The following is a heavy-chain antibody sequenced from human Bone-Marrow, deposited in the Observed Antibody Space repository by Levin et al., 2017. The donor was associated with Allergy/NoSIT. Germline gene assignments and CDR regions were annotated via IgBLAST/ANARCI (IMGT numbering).Heavy chain of an antibody. CDR1: DYTFTSYG. V-gene: IGHV1-18*01. Sequence: AASVKVSCKTSDYTFTSYGIAWVRQAPGQGPEWMGWISPYTDNTNYAQNFQGRLTLTTETLTGTAYMELRSLTSDDTAVYYCARDKAKTVTGEYFFDYWGQGTLVTVSS. D-gene: IGHD7-27*01. J-gene: IGHJ4*02. CDR2: ISPYTDNT. CDR3: ARDKAKTVTGEYFFDY.